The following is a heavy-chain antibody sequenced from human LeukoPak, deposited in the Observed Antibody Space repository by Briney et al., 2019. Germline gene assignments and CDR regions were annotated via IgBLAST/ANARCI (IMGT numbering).Heavy chain of an antibody. V-gene: IGHV1-3*01. CDR3: ARGCSSTSCQIY. D-gene: IGHD2-2*01. CDR1: GYTFTSYA. J-gene: IGHJ4*02. CDR2: ISAGNGNT. Sequence: ASVKVSCKASGYTFTSYAIHWVRQAPGQRLEWMGWISAGNGNTKYSQNFQGRVTFISNTSATTAFMELSSLRSEDAAVYYCARGCSSTSCQIYWGQGTLVTVSS.